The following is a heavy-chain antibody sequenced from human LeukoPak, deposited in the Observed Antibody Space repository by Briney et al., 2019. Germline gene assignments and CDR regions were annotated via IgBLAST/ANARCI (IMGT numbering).Heavy chain of an antibody. CDR2: IGIDSGNT. CDR1: GFTFSDYS. CDR3: ARDYCSGGRCYSVDY. J-gene: IGHJ4*02. Sequence: SGGSLRLSCAASGFTFSDYSMNWVRQAPGKGLEWISYIGIDSGNTNYADSVKGRFTISGDKAKNSLYLQMNSLRAEDTAMYYCARDYCSGGRCYSVDYWGQGTLVTVSS. D-gene: IGHD2-15*01. V-gene: IGHV3-48*01.